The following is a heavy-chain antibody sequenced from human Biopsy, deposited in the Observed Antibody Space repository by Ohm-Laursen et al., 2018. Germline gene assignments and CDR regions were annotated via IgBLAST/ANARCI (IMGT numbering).Heavy chain of an antibody. Sequence: ASVKVSCKASGGTFSSSAITWVRQASGQGLEWMGGIIGIFRTAHYAQKFQGRVTITADEFMSTAYMELSSLRSEDTAVYYCARGGGYNWNNGWFDPWGQGTLVTVSS. CDR3: ARGGGYNWNNGWFDP. CDR1: GGTFSSSA. CDR2: IIGIFRTA. J-gene: IGHJ5*02. D-gene: IGHD1/OR15-1a*01. V-gene: IGHV1-69*13.